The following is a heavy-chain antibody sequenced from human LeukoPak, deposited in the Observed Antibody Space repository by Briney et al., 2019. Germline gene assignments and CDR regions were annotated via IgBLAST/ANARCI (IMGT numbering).Heavy chain of an antibody. J-gene: IGHJ4*02. D-gene: IGHD3-10*01. CDR2: IYYSGST. CDR3: ARGGYYYGSGYYFDY. V-gene: IGHV4-59*01. Sequence: PSETLSLTCTVSGGSISSYYWSWIRQPPGKGLEWIGYIYYSGSTNYNPSLKSRVTISVDTSKNQFSLKLSSVTAADTAVYYCARGGYYYGSGYYFDYWGQGTLVTVSS. CDR1: GGSISSYY.